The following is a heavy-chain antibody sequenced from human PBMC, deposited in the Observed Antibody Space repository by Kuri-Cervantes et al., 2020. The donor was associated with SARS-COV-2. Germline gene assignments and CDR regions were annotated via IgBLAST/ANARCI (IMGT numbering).Heavy chain of an antibody. CDR2: INYIGST. V-gene: IGHV4-39*01. J-gene: IGHJ3*02. D-gene: IGHD3-22*01. CDR3: ARVAVVISDAFDI. Sequence: WVRQAPGKGLEWIANINYIGSTYSNPFLKSRLTISVDTSTNRFSLKLNSVTAADTAVYYCARVAVVISDAFDIWGQGTVVTVSS.